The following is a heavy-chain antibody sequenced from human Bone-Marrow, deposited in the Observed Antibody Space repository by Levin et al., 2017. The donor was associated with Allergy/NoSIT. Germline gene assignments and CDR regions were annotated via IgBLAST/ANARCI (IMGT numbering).Heavy chain of an antibody. CDR3: AKVPYYCTGGVCYTGYYFDY. Sequence: PGGSLRLSCAASGFTFSSYGMHWVRQAPGKGLEWVAVISYDGSNKYYADSVKGRFTISRDNSKNTLYLQMNSLRAEDTAVYYCAKVPYYCTGGVCYTGYYFDYWGQGTLVTVSS. CDR2: ISYDGSNK. CDR1: GFTFSSYG. D-gene: IGHD2-8*02. J-gene: IGHJ4*02. V-gene: IGHV3-30*18.